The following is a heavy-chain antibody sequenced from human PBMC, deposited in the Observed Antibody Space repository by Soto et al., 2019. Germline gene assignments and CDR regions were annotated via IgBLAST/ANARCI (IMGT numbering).Heavy chain of an antibody. Sequence: QVQLVQSGAEVKKPGASVKVSCKASGYTFTGYYMHWVRQAPGQGLEWMGWINPNSGNTGYAQKFQGRVTMTRNTSISTAYMELSSLRSEDTAVYYCARGRYGSGTAFDPWGQGTLVTVSS. V-gene: IGHV1-8*02. CDR2: INPNSGNT. CDR1: GYTFTGYY. D-gene: IGHD3-10*01. CDR3: ARGRYGSGTAFDP. J-gene: IGHJ5*02.